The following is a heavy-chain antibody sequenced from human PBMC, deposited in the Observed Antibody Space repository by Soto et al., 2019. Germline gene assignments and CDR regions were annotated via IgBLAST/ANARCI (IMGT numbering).Heavy chain of an antibody. V-gene: IGHV4-31*03. CDR2: IYYSGST. D-gene: IGHD4-17*01. J-gene: IGHJ5*02. Sequence: PSETLSLTCTVSGGSISSGGYYWSWIRQHPGKGLEWIGYIYYSGSTYYNPSLKSRVTISVDTSKNQFSLKLSSVTAADTAVYYCARGGWSRTTVTTSCWFDPWGQGTLVTVSS. CDR1: GGSISSGGYY. CDR3: ARGGWSRTTVTTSCWFDP.